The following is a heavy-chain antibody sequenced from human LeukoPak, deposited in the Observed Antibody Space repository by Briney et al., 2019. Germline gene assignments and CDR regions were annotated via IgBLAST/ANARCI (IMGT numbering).Heavy chain of an antibody. Sequence: SQTLSLTCSVSGDYINNGGHYWSWIRQPPRKTLEYIGYISHRGSTYYNPSLKSRLAISVDGSRNQFSLKLRSVTAADTAVYYCARSEDSGSYFSFDYWGQGTLVAVSS. J-gene: IGHJ4*02. CDR2: ISHRGST. V-gene: IGHV4-30-2*01. CDR1: GDYINNGGHY. CDR3: ARSEDSGSYFSFDY. D-gene: IGHD1-26*01.